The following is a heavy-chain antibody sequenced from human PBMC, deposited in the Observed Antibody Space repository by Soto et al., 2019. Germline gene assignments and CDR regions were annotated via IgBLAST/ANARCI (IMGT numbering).Heavy chain of an antibody. J-gene: IGHJ6*02. Sequence: EVQLLESGGGLVQPGGSLRLSCAASGFTFSSYAMSWVRQAPGKGLEWVSAISGSGGSTYYADSVKGRFTISRDNSKNTMYLQMNSLRAEDTAVYYCAKDTEKLELLPGGMDVWGQGTTVTVSS. V-gene: IGHV3-23*01. D-gene: IGHD1-7*01. CDR2: ISGSGGST. CDR3: AKDTEKLELLPGGMDV. CDR1: GFTFSSYA.